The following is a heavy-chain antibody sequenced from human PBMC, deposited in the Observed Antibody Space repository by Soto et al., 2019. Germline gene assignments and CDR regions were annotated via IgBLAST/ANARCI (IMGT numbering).Heavy chain of an antibody. CDR1: GYTFTGYY. CDR2: INPNSGGT. V-gene: IGHV1-2*02. Sequence: ASVKVSCKASGYTFTGYYMHWVRQAPGQGLEWMGWINPNSGGTNYAQKFQGRVTMTRDTSISTAYMELSRLRSDDTAVYYRARVRGVRAAISGAGWFDPWGQGTLVTVSS. J-gene: IGHJ5*02. D-gene: IGHD2-2*02. CDR3: ARVRGVRAAISGAGWFDP.